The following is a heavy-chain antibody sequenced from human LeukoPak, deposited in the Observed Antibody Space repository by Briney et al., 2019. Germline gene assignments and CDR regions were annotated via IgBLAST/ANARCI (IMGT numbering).Heavy chain of an antibody. D-gene: IGHD2-21*02. CDR1: GGSIRSASHY. J-gene: IGHJ4*02. CDR3: ARHWPEGDQIDY. V-gene: IGHV4-39*01. Sequence: SEPLSLTCTLSGGSIRSASHYWAWIRQPPGEGPEWIGCRYYSGRSYYNPYLKSRVTISVDTSKNQFTLKLSSVTAADTAVYYCARHWPEGDQIDYWGQGILVTVSS. CDR2: RYYSGRS.